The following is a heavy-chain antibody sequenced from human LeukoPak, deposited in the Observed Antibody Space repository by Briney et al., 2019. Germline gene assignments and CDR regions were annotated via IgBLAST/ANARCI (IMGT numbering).Heavy chain of an antibody. V-gene: IGHV3-21*01. D-gene: IGHD3-22*01. CDR2: ISSSSSYI. Sequence: PGGSLSLSCAASGFTFSSYSMNWVRQAPGKGLEWVSSISSSSSYIYYADSVKGRFTISRDNAKNSLYLQMNSLRAEDAAVYYCARDNPHDSSGEGLFDYWGQGTLVTVSS. CDR3: ARDNPHDSSGEGLFDY. J-gene: IGHJ4*02. CDR1: GFTFSSYS.